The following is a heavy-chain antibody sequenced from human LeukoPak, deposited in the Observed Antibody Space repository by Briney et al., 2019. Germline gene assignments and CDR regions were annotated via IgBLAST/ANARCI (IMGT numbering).Heavy chain of an antibody. V-gene: IGHV4-39*07. Sequence: PSETLSLTCTVSGGSISSSSYYWGWIRQPPGKGLEWIGSIYYSGSTYYNPSLKSRVTISVDTSKNQFSLKLSSVTAADTAVYYCAREVLVHSSYYYYYYMDVWGKGTTVTVSS. CDR2: IYYSGST. CDR3: AREVLVHSSYYYYYYMDV. J-gene: IGHJ6*03. D-gene: IGHD4/OR15-4a*01. CDR1: GGSISSSSYY.